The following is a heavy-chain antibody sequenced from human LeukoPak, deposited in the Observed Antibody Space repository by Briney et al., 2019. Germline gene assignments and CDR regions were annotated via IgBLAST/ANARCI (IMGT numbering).Heavy chain of an antibody. Sequence: GGSLRLSCAASGFPFSSYSVNWVRQAPGKGLEWVSFITSSSGTIYYADSVKGRFTISRDNAKNSLYLQMKSLRDDDTAVYYCAKDAGGYTIGNWFDPWGKGTLVTVSS. CDR1: GFPFSSYS. D-gene: IGHD5-24*01. CDR3: AKDAGGYTIGNWFDP. J-gene: IGHJ5*02. CDR2: ITSSSGTI. V-gene: IGHV3-48*02.